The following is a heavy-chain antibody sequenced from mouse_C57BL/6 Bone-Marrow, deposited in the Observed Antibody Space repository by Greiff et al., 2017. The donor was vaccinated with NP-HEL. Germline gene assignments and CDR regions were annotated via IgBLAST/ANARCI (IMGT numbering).Heavy chain of an antibody. CDR1: GYTFTEYT. CDR2: FYPGSGSI. J-gene: IGHJ1*03. Sequence: QVQLKQSGAELVKPGASVKLSCKASGYTFTEYTIHWVKQRSGQGLEWIGWFYPGSGSIKYNEKFKDKATLTADKSSSTVYMELSRLTSEDSAVYFGVRHVTYCSSSYHWYFGVWGTGTTVTVSS. D-gene: IGHD1-1*01. CDR3: VRHVTYCSSSYHWYFGV. V-gene: IGHV1-62-2*01.